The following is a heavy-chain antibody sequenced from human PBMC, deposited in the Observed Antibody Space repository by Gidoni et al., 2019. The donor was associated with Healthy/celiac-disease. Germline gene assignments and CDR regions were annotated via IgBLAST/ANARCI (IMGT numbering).Heavy chain of an antibody. J-gene: IGHJ6*02. V-gene: IGHV3-48*01. D-gene: IGHD3-3*01. CDR3: ARGPRDYDFWSNHGMDV. CDR1: GFTFVSYS. Sequence: EVQLVESGGGLVQPGGSLRLSCAASGFTFVSYSMNWVRKAPGKGLELVSYISSNSSTIYYADSVKGRFTISRDNAKNSLYLKMNSLRAEDTAVYYCARGPRDYDFWSNHGMDVWGQGTTVTVSS. CDR2: ISSNSSTI.